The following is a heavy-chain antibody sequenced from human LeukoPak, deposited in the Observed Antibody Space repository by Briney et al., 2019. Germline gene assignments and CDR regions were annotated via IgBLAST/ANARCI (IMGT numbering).Heavy chain of an antibody. CDR3: ARDSGTGSDYELDD. CDR2: IYISEST. J-gene: IGHJ4*02. V-gene: IGHV4-4*07. CDR1: GGSISSYH. Sequence: SETLSLTCTVSGGSISSYHWSWSRQPAAKGLEWIRRIYISESTNYNPSLKGRVTMSVDTSKNQFALKLSSVSAPDTAVHYYARDSGTGSDYELDDWGQGTLVTVSS. D-gene: IGHD1-26*01.